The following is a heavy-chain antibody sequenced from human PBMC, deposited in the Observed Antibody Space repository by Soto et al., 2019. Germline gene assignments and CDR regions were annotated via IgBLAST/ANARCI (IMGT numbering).Heavy chain of an antibody. J-gene: IGHJ6*02. Sequence: EVQLVESGGGLVQPGGSLRLSCAASGFTFSAFEMNWVRQAPGKGLEWLSYIYNSGSTMSYADSVKGRFAISRDNAKNSLYFQMYSLRAEDTAVYYCARESGGTGLDVWGQGTTVTVSS. D-gene: IGHD1-1*01. CDR1: GFTFSAFE. V-gene: IGHV3-48*03. CDR2: IYNSGSTM. CDR3: ARESGGTGLDV.